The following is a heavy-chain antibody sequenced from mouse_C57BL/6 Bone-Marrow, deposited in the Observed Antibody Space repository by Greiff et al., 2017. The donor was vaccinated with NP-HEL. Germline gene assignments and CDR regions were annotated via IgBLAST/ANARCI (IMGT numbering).Heavy chain of an antibody. CDR2: IWRGGST. V-gene: IGHV2-5*01. Sequence: VKLMESGPGLVQPSQSLSITCTVSGFSLTSYGVHWVRQSPGKGLEWLGVIWRGGSTDYNAAFMSRLSITKDNSKSQVFFKMNSLQADDTAIYYCAKNPNPYYYAMDYWGQGTSVTVSS. CDR3: AKNPNPYYYAMDY. D-gene: IGHD4-1*01. CDR1: GFSLTSYG. J-gene: IGHJ4*01.